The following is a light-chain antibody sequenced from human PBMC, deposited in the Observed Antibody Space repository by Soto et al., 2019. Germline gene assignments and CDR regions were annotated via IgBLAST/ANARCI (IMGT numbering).Light chain of an antibody. CDR3: QSYDSSLSGYV. V-gene: IGLV1-40*01. CDR1: SSNIGAGYD. J-gene: IGLJ1*01. CDR2: GNS. Sequence: QSALTQPPSVSAAPGQRVTISCTGSSSNIGAGYDVHWYQQFPGTAPKLLIYGNSNRPSGVPDRISGSKSGTSVSLAITGLQAEDEADYYCQSYDSSLSGYVFGAGTKVTVL.